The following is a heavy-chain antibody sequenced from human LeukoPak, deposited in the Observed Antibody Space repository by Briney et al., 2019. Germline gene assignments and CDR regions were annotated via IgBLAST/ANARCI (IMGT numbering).Heavy chain of an antibody. CDR3: ARARSGSYYWAAFDI. J-gene: IGHJ3*02. CDR1: GFTFSSYS. CDR2: ISSSSSYI. Sequence: GGSLRLSCAASGFTFSSYSMNWVRQAPGKGLEWVSSISSSSSYIYYADSVKGRFTISRDNAKNSLYLQMNSLRAEDTAVYYCARARSGSYYWAAFDIWGQGTMVTVSS. D-gene: IGHD1-26*01. V-gene: IGHV3-21*01.